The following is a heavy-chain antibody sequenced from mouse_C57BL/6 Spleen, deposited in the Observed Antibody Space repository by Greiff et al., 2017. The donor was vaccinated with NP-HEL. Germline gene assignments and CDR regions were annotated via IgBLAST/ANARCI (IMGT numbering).Heavy chain of an antibody. CDR2: IWSGGST. J-gene: IGHJ4*01. D-gene: IGHD1-1*01. CDR1: GFSLTSYG. V-gene: IGHV2-2*01. CDR3: ARNKDYYGSRTAMDY. Sequence: QVQLKQPGPGLVQPSQSLSITCTASGFSLTSYGVHWVRQSPGKGLEWLGVIWSGGSTAYNAAFISRLSISKDNSKSQVFYKMNRLQADDTAIYYCARNKDYYGSRTAMDYWGQGTSVTVSS.